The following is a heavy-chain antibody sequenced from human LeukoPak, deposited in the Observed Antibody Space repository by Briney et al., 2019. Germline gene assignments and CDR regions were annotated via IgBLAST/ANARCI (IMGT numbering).Heavy chain of an antibody. Sequence: SETLSLTCTVSGGSLSSYYWSWIRQTPGKGLEWIGNIYYSGGTKYNPSLKSRVTMSVDTSKNQFSLKLSSVTAADTAVYYCASTPKSYYYYYYMDVWGKGTTVTVSS. J-gene: IGHJ6*03. CDR1: GGSLSSYY. CDR3: ASTPKSYYYYYYMDV. CDR2: IYYSGGT. D-gene: IGHD3-10*01. V-gene: IGHV4-59*12.